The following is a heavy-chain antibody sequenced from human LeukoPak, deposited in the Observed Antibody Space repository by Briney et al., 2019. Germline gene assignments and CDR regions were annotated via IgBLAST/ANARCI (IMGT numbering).Heavy chain of an antibody. Sequence: SETLSLTCTVSGGSISSSSYYWSWIRQPPGKGLEWIGYIYHSGSTYYNPSLKSRVTISVDRSKNQFSLKLSSVTAADTAVYYCARFARGGFLDYWGQGTLVTVSS. CDR2: IYHSGST. J-gene: IGHJ4*02. D-gene: IGHD2-15*01. CDR3: ARFARGGFLDY. V-gene: IGHV4-30-2*01. CDR1: GGSISSSSYY.